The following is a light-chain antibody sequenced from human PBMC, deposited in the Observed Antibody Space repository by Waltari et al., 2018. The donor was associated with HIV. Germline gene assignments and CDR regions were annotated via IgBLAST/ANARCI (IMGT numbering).Light chain of an antibody. CDR2: DAS. J-gene: IGKJ1*01. V-gene: IGKV3-11*01. CDR3: QQRTNWPPWT. Sequence: EIVLTQSPATLSLSPGERATLSCRASQSVSDYLAWYQQKPGQAPRLLSYDASNRATGIPARFSGSGSGTDFTLTISSLEPEDFAVYYCQQRTNWPPWTFGQGTKVEVK. CDR1: QSVSDY.